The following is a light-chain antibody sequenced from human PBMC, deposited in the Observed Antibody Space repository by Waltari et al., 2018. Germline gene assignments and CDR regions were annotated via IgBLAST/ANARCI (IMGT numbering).Light chain of an antibody. CDR3: QQYGSSPRYT. J-gene: IGKJ2*01. V-gene: IGKV3-15*01. CDR2: GAS. Sequence: EIVMTQSPATLSVSPGERATLSCRASQSVSSNLAWYQQKPGQAPRLLIYGASTRATGIPARFSGSGSGTDFTLTISRLDPEDFAVYYCQQYGSSPRYTFGQGTKLEIK. CDR1: QSVSSN.